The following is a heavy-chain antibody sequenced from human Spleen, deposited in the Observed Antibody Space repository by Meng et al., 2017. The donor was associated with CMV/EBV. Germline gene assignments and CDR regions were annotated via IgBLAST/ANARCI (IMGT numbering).Heavy chain of an antibody. Sequence: SETLSLTCTVSGGSISSSGYYWGWIRQPPGKGLEWIGSINYSGSTYYNPSLKSRVTASVDTSKNQFSLKLSSVTAADTAVYYCARALEYYYDSSGYQLFDYWGQGTLVTSPQ. V-gene: IGHV4-39*07. D-gene: IGHD3-22*01. J-gene: IGHJ4*02. CDR3: ARALEYYYDSSGYQLFDY. CDR2: INYSGST. CDR1: GGSISSSGYY.